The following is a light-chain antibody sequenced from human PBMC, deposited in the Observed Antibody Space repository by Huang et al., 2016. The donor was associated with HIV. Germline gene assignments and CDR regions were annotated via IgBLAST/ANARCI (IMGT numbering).Light chain of an antibody. V-gene: IGKV1-NL1*01. CDR2: ASS. CDR3: QQYYSSPRT. Sequence: DIQMTQSPSSLSVSIGDRVTITCRASQDISNSLAWYQQKSGNAPRLLLYASSRVDPEVSSRFSGSGSGTAHTLTISGLQPEDSATYYCQQYYSSPRTFGQGTKVEI. CDR1: QDISNS. J-gene: IGKJ2*01.